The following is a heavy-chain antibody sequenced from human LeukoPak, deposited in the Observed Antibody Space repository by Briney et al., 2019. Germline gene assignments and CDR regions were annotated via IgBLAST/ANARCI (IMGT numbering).Heavy chain of an antibody. CDR2: ITNDGRRQ. J-gene: IGHJ4*02. CDR1: IFVFSEYY. D-gene: IGHD1-1*01. Sequence: GGSLRLSCETSIFVFSEYYMHWVRLAPGKGLEWLAVITNDGRRQYADSVKGRFTVSRDNSKSLLFLQMESLRHDDTGIYYCAKGRRTGFVDYWGQGALVTVSS. V-gene: IGHV3-30*18. CDR3: AKGRRTGFVDY.